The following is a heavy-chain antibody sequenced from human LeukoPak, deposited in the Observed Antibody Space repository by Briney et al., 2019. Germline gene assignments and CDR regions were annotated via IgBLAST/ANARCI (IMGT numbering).Heavy chain of an antibody. CDR1: GFTLNTNY. CDR3: AREVYSSTWFDL. J-gene: IGHJ4*02. Sequence: GGSLRLSFAASGFTLNTNYMNWVRQVQGQGLEWVSVIYAGGNTYYADSVKERFPITRDNSRNTLYLQMNSLRGDDTAVYYCAREVYSSTWFDLWGQGTLVTVSS. CDR2: IYAGGNT. V-gene: IGHV3-66*01. D-gene: IGHD6-13*01.